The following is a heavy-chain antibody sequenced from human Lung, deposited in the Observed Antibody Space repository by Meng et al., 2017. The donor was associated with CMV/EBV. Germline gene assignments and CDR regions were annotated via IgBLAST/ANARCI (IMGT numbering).Heavy chain of an antibody. D-gene: IGHD2-2*01. CDR2: CDSGDT. CDR3: VRHIIVVPARGYGVDV. Sequence: SETLSLTCHVSGHSISSDYFWGWVRQSPGTGLEWVGICDSGDTFYNPSLKSRVAISVDTSANQFSLTLRSVTAADTAVYYCVRHIIVVPARGYGVDVWGQGTTVTV. J-gene: IGHJ6*02. V-gene: IGHV4-38-2*01. CDR1: GHSISSDYF.